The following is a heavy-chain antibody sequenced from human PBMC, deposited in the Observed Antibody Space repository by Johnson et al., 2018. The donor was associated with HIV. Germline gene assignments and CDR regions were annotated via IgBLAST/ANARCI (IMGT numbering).Heavy chain of an antibody. Sequence: QVQLVESGGGVVQPGRSLRLSCAASGFTLSDYYMSWVRQAPGKGLEWVSYISSRDSTIYYADSVKGRFTISRDNAKNSLYLQMNSLRGEDTAVYYCARRRVAGDDAFDMWGQGTMVRVSS. CDR3: ARRRVAGDDAFDM. D-gene: IGHD6-19*01. CDR1: GFTLSDYY. CDR2: ISSRDSTI. V-gene: IGHV3-11*04. J-gene: IGHJ3*02.